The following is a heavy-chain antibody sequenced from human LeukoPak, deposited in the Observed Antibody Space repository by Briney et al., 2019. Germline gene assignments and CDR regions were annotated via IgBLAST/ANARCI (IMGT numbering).Heavy chain of an antibody. J-gene: IGHJ6*02. V-gene: IGHV5-51*01. CDR3: ARHEATTDYYYGMDV. CDR2: IYPGDSDT. D-gene: IGHD1-26*01. CDR1: GYSFTSYW. Sequence: GESLKISCKGSGYSFTSYWIGWVRQMPGKGLEWMGIIYPGDSDTRYSPSFQGQVTISADKSISTAYLQWSSLKASDTAMYYCARHEATTDYYYGMDVWGQGTTVTVSS.